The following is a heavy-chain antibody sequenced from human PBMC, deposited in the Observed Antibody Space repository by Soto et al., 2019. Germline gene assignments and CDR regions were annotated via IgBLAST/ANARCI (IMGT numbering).Heavy chain of an antibody. Sequence: QVQLVQSGAEVKKPGSSVKVSCKASGGTFSSYAISWVRQAPGQGLEWMGGIIPIFGTANYAQKFQGRVKLTEDEPASKAYTELRSLRSEDTAVYYCESVLDYYSPGMDVWGQGTTVTVSS. J-gene: IGHJ6*02. CDR1: GGTFSSYA. V-gene: IGHV1-69*12. CDR3: ESVLDYYSPGMDV. CDR2: IIPIFGTA.